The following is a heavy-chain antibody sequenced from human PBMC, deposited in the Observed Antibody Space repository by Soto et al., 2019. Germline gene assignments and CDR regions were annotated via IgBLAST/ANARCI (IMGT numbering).Heavy chain of an antibody. D-gene: IGHD2-2*01. J-gene: IGHJ5*02. CDR2: IYDSAT. CDR1: GGSISGGDYH. Sequence: SETLSLTCTVSGGSISGGDYHWSWIRQPPGKGLEWVGYIYDSATYHNTSLKSGVTIAVDTSKNQFSLQLSSVTAADSAVYYGAAGSCSSSGCYWFDPWGQGTLVTVSS. CDR3: AAGSCSSSGCYWFDP. V-gene: IGHV4-30-4*01.